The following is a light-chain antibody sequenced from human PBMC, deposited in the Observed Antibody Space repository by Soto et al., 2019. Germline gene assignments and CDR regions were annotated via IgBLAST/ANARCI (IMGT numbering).Light chain of an antibody. J-gene: IGKJ1*01. CDR2: GAS. CDR1: QSVSGN. Sequence: EIVMTQSPATLSVSPGERATLSCRASQSVSGNLAWYQQKPGQAPRLLIYGASTRATGIPARFSGGGSGTESTLTISSLQSEDFAVYYCQQYNNWPPSFGQGTKVEIK. V-gene: IGKV3-15*01. CDR3: QQYNNWPPS.